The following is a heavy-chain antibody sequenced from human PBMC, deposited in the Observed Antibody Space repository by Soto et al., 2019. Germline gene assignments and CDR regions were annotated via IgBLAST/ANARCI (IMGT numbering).Heavy chain of an antibody. J-gene: IGHJ5*02. D-gene: IGHD3-22*01. CDR3: ARDRTDSGYYTNWLDP. CDR1: GGTFGSDA. Sequence: SVKVSCKASGGTFGSDAITWVRQAPGQGLEWVGRIIPIFGTTNYAQNLQGRVTISADKSTLTSYMELHSLTPDDTALYYCARDRTDSGYYTNWLDPWGQGTQVTVSS. V-gene: IGHV1-69*06. CDR2: IIPIFGTT.